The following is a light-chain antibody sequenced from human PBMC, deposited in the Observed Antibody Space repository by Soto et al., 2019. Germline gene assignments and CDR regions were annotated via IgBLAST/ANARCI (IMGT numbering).Light chain of an antibody. Sequence: QSALTQPPSASGSPGQSVTISCTGTKNDIGVYDFVSWYQHHPGKAPRLIIYEVVQRPSGVPDRFSGSKSGNTASLTVSGLLAEDEADYYCASYAGGNQVFGTGTKLTVL. CDR2: EVV. CDR1: KNDIGVYDF. V-gene: IGLV2-8*01. J-gene: IGLJ1*01. CDR3: ASYAGGNQV.